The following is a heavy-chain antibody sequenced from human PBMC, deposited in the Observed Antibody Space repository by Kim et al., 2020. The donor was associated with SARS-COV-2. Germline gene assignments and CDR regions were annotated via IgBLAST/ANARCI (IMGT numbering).Heavy chain of an antibody. CDR1: GFTFDDYG. D-gene: IGHD6-19*01. CDR3: ARDPVEQWLSSWEGNWFDP. Sequence: GGSLRLSCAASGFTFDDYGMSWVRQAPGKGLEWVSGINWNGGSTGYADSVKGRFTISRDNAKNSLYLQMNSLRAEDTALYYCARDPVEQWLSSWEGNWFDPWGQGTLVTVSS. CDR2: INWNGGST. V-gene: IGHV3-20*04. J-gene: IGHJ5*02.